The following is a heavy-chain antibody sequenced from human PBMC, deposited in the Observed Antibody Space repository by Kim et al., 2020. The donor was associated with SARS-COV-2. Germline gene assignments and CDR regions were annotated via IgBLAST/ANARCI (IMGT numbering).Heavy chain of an antibody. CDR1: GGTFSSYA. V-gene: IGHV1-69*13. J-gene: IGHJ6*02. CDR3: ASDQKDLVVVVAANRGYYYGMDV. D-gene: IGHD2-15*01. Sequence: SVKVSCKASGGTFSSYAISWVRQAPGQGLEWMGGIIPIFGTANYAQKFQGRVTITADESTSTAYMELSSLRSEDTAVYYCASDQKDLVVVVAANRGYYYGMDVWGQGTTVTVSS. CDR2: IIPIFGTA.